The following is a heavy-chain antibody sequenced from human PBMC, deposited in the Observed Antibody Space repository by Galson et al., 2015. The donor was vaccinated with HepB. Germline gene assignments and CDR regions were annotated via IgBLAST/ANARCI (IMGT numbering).Heavy chain of an antibody. CDR1: GFTFSNYA. CDR2: ISYDGGNE. D-gene: IGHD5-24*01. J-gene: IGHJ6*02. CDR3: ARDRKWLSLVLYYGMDV. Sequence: SLRLSCAASGFTFSNYAMFWVRQAPGKGLEWVAVISYDGGNEYYADSVRGRFTISRDNSRNTLYLQMNSLRAEDTAVYYCARDRKWLSLVLYYGMDVWGQGTTVTVSS. V-gene: IGHV3-30-3*01.